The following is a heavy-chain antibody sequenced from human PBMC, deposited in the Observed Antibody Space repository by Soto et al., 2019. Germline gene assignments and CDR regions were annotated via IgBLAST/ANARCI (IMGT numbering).Heavy chain of an antibody. V-gene: IGHV3-30*18. Sequence: QVQLVESGGGVVQPGRSLRLSCADSGFTFTDYGMHWVRQAPGKGLEWVAVISYDGSNKNYADSVKGRFTISRDNSKNXXYLQMTSLRAEDTAVYYCAKDTYYHDSSGEYVFDYWGQGTLVTVSS. CDR3: AKDTYYHDSSGEYVFDY. CDR2: ISYDGSNK. J-gene: IGHJ4*02. D-gene: IGHD3-22*01. CDR1: GFTFTDYG.